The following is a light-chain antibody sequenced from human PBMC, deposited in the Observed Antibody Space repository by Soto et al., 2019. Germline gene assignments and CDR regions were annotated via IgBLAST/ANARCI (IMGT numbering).Light chain of an antibody. Sequence: DIVMTQSPLSLPVTPGEPASISCRSSQSILHSNGDTYLEWYLQKPGQSPQLLIYLRSLRAAGVPDRFSGGGSGTDFTLKIRRVEDEDVGVYYCMQALQTPRTVGQGTKVEIK. J-gene: IGKJ1*01. CDR2: LRS. CDR3: MQALQTPRT. V-gene: IGKV2-28*01. CDR1: QSILHSNGDTY.